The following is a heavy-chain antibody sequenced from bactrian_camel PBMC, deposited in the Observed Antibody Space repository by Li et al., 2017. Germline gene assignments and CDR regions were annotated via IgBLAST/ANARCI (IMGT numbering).Heavy chain of an antibody. J-gene: IGHJ4*01. CDR3: AARRCDVPDWKL. CDR1: GVIVSSDC. V-gene: IGHV3S53*01. D-gene: IGHD1*01. Sequence: HVQLVESGGGSAQAGGSLRLSCAASGVIVSSDCMGWFRQAPGKEREGVATIDKGGIATFADSVKGRFSISKDNAKNTLYLQMNSLKHEDTAMYYCAARRCDVPDWKLWGQGTQVTVS. CDR2: IDKGGIA.